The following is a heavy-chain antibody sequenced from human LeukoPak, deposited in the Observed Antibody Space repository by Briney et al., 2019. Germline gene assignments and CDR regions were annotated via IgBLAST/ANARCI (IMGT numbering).Heavy chain of an antibody. CDR1: GFTFSDYY. Sequence: GGSLRLFCAASGFTFSDYYMSWIRQAPGKGLEWVSYISSSSSYTNYADSVKGRFTISRDNAKNSLYLQMNSLRAEDTAVYYCARESYGSGSFDYWGQGTLVTVSS. CDR3: ARESYGSGSFDY. D-gene: IGHD3-10*01. V-gene: IGHV3-11*05. J-gene: IGHJ4*02. CDR2: ISSSSSYT.